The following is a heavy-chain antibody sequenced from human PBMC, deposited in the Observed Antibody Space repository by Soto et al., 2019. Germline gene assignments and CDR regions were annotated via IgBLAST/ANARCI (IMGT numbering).Heavy chain of an antibody. Sequence: EVQLVGSGGGLVQPGGSLRLSCVASGFTFRTYWMTWVRQAPGKGLEWVANIKQDGSEKYYVDSVRGRFAISRDNAKDSLYLQMNSLRVEYTDVYYCASEGLYCTYANCRGDAYDVWGQGTMVTVSS. CDR3: ASEGLYCTYANCRGDAYDV. D-gene: IGHD2-8*01. CDR2: IKQDGSEK. CDR1: GFTFRTYW. V-gene: IGHV3-7*05. J-gene: IGHJ3*01.